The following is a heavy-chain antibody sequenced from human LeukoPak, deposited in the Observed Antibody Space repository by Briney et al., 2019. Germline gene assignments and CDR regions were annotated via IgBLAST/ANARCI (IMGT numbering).Heavy chain of an antibody. Sequence: GGSLRLSCAASGFTFSSYGMHWVRQAPGKGLEWVAVISYDGSNKYYGDSVKGRFTISRDNSKNTLYLQMSSLRAEDTAVYYCAKPVPDIVVVVAAPLTEWGQGTLVTVSS. CDR2: ISYDGSNK. CDR3: AKPVPDIVVVVAAPLTE. D-gene: IGHD2-15*01. CDR1: GFTFSSYG. J-gene: IGHJ4*02. V-gene: IGHV3-30*18.